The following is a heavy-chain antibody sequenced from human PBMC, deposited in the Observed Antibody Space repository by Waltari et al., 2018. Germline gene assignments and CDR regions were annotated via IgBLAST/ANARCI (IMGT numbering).Heavy chain of an antibody. CDR1: GDSVSNNYW. V-gene: IGHV4-4*02. D-gene: IGHD1-26*01. Sequence: QLQLQQSRPGLVKPSESLFLSCAVSGDSVSNNYWWSWVRQPPGKGLEWIGQIHGTGKTNYNPSLESRVTVSMDTSNNQFSLRVTSPTAADTAVYFCARDRGRGLYLDSWGQGTLVTVS. CDR2: IHGTGKT. CDR3: ARDRGRGLYLDS. J-gene: IGHJ4*02.